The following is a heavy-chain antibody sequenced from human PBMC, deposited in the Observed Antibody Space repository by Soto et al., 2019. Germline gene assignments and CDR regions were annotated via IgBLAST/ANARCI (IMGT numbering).Heavy chain of an antibody. V-gene: IGHV1-58*01. CDR1: GFTFTSSA. CDR3: TTDVMPWFKLDY. CDR2: IVVGSGNT. D-gene: IGHD3-16*01. J-gene: IGHJ4*02. Sequence: GASVKVSCKASGFTFTSSAVQWVRQARGQRLEWIGWIVVGSGNTNYAQKFQERVTITRDMSTSTAYMELNSLKSEDTAVYYCTTDVMPWFKLDYWGQGTLVTVSS.